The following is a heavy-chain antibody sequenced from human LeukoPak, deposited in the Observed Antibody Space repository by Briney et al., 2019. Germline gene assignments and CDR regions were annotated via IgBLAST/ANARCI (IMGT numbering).Heavy chain of an antibody. D-gene: IGHD1-26*01. CDR1: GGSISSSSYY. CDR3: ARVKYSGSYYMDV. V-gene: IGHV4-39*07. Sequence: PSETLSLTCTVSGGSISSSSYYWGWIRQPPGKGLEWIGSIYYSGSTYYNPSLKSRVTISVDTSKNQFSLKLSSVTAADTAVYYCARVKYSGSYYMDVWGKGTTVTVSS. CDR2: IYYSGST. J-gene: IGHJ6*03.